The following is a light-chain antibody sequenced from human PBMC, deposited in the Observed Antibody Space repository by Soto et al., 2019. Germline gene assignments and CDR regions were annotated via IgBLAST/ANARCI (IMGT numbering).Light chain of an antibody. J-gene: IGKJ2*01. Sequence: EIVLTQSPGTLSLSPGQRATLSCRASQSISSSYLAWYQQRPGQAPRLLIYGASSRTTGTPDRFSGSGSGTDFTLTISRQEPEDFAVYCCQQRKTFGQGTNLEIK. CDR3: QQRKT. CDR1: QSISSSY. V-gene: IGKV3-20*01. CDR2: GAS.